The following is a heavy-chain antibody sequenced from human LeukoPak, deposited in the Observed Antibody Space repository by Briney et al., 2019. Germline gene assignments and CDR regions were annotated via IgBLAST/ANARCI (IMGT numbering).Heavy chain of an antibody. V-gene: IGHV3-30*18. CDR2: ISYDGSNK. CDR3: AKDGSSGFDYYFHY. CDR1: GFTFSTYG. D-gene: IGHD5-12*01. J-gene: IGHJ4*02. Sequence: PGRSLRLSCAASGFTFSTYGMHWVRQAPGKGLEWTATISYDGSNKYHSDSVKGRFTISRDNSKNTLYLQMNSLRAGDTAVYYCAKDGSSGFDYYFHYWGQGTLVTVSS.